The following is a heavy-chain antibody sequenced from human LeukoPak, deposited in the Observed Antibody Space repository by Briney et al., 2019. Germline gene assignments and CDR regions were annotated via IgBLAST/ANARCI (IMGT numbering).Heavy chain of an antibody. CDR2: INADGSST. J-gene: IGHJ4*02. CDR3: AREYYASGDY. CDR1: GFTFSSFW. Sequence: GGSLRLSCAASGFTFSSFWMHWVRQAPGKGLQWVSRINADGSSTGHADSVKGRLTISRDNAKNKLYLQINSLRAEDTAVYYCAREYYASGDYWGQGTLVTVSS. V-gene: IGHV3-74*01. D-gene: IGHD3-10*01.